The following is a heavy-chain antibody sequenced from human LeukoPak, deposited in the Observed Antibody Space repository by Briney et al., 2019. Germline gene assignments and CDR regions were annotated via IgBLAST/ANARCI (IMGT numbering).Heavy chain of an antibody. CDR2: IRSKAYGGTT. Sequence: GGSLRLSCTASGFTFGDYAMSWGRQAPGKGVEWVGFIRSKAYGGTTEYAASVKGRFTISRDDSKSIAYLQMNSLKTEDTAVYYCTREVYIVVVPAAPRGVYYYYYMDVWGKGTTVTVSS. CDR1: GFTFGDYA. V-gene: IGHV3-49*04. D-gene: IGHD2-2*01. J-gene: IGHJ6*03. CDR3: TREVYIVVVPAAPRGVYYYYYMDV.